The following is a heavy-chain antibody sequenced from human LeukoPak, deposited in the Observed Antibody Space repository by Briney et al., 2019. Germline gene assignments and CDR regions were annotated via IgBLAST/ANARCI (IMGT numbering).Heavy chain of an antibody. D-gene: IGHD6-13*01. CDR3: ARGMEFDP. Sequence: PGGSLRLSCAASGSTFSSFGMHWVRQAPGKGLEWVAIIWYDGSNKYYADSVKGRFTISRDNSRNTLFLQMSSLRADDTAMYYCARGMEFDPWGQGTLVTVSS. J-gene: IGHJ5*02. V-gene: IGHV3-33*01. CDR1: GSTFSSFG. CDR2: IWYDGSNK.